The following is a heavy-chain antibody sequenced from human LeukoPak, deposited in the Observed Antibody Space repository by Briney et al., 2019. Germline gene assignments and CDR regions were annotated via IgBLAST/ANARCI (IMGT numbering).Heavy chain of an antibody. CDR1: GGPISSYY. J-gene: IGHJ4*02. V-gene: IGHV4-59*01. CDR3: ARGYYGDFYFDY. Sequence: SETLSLTCTVSGGPISSYYWSWIRQPPGKGLEWIGYIYYSGSTNYNPSLKSRVTISVDTSKNQFSLKLSSVTAADTAVYYCARGYYGDFYFDYWGQGTLVTVSS. D-gene: IGHD4-17*01. CDR2: IYYSGST.